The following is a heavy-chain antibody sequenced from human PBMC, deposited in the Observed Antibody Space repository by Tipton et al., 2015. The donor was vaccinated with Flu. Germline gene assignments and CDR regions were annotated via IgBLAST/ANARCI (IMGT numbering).Heavy chain of an antibody. CDR3: ARKYCSTTTCYQALDI. Sequence: QLVQSGAEVKEPGESLKISCKGSGYSFTDYWIGWVRQMPGKGLEWMGIIYPGDSDTRYSPSFQGQVTISADKSITTAYLQWSSLKASDTAMYYRARKYCSTTTCYQALDIWGQGTMVTVSS. CDR2: IYPGDSDT. D-gene: IGHD2-2*01. CDR1: GYSFTDYW. V-gene: IGHV5-51*01. J-gene: IGHJ3*02.